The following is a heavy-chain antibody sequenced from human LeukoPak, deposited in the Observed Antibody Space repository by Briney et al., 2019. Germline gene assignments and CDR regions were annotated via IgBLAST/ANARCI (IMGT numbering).Heavy chain of an antibody. CDR2: ISSSSSTI. V-gene: IGHV3-48*01. CDR1: GFTFSSYS. CDR3: ARSVAGLVLSWFDP. Sequence: GGSLRLSCAASGFTFSSYSMNWVRQAPGKGLEWVSYISSSSSTIYYADSVKGRFTISRDNAKNSLYLQMNSLRAEDTAVYYCARSVAGLVLSWFDPWGQGTLVTVSS. D-gene: IGHD2-8*01. J-gene: IGHJ5*02.